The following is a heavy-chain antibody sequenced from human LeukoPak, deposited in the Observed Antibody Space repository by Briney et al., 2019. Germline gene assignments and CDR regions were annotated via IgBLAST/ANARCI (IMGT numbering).Heavy chain of an antibody. CDR2: INHSGST. J-gene: IGHJ6*03. Sequence: SETLSLTCAVYGGSFSGYYWSWIRQPPGKGLEWIGEINHSGSTNYNPSLKSRVAISVDTSKNQFSLKLSSVTAADTAVYYCARNRPGRYCSGGSCWWYYYYYMDVWGKGTTVTVSS. D-gene: IGHD2-15*01. CDR3: ARNRPGRYCSGGSCWWYYYYYMDV. CDR1: GGSFSGYY. V-gene: IGHV4-34*01.